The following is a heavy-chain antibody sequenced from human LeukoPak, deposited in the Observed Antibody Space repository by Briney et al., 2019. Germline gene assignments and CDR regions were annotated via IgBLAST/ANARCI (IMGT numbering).Heavy chain of an antibody. D-gene: IGHD5-12*01. CDR3: ARGRLRGFTGYDRGDFDL. Sequence: GGSLRLSCSASGFTFSSYTMNWVRQAPGKGPEWVAYTSGYSNNIYYADSLKGRFTISRDNSKKSLYLQMSSLRAEDTAVYYCARGRLRGFTGYDRGDFDLWGQGTLVTVSS. CDR2: TSGYSNNI. V-gene: IGHV3-21*01. J-gene: IGHJ4*02. CDR1: GFTFSSYT.